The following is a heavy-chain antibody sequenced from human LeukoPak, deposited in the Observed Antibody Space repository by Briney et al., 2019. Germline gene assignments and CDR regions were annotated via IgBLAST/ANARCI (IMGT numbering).Heavy chain of an antibody. CDR2: IRYDGSNK. CDR1: GFTFSSYG. CDR3: AKKYSSSWSDAFDI. V-gene: IGHV3-30*02. D-gene: IGHD6-13*01. Sequence: PGGSLRLSCAASGFTFSSYGMHGVRQAPGKGLEWVAFIRYDGSNKYYADSVKGRFTISRDNSKNTLYLQMNSLRAEDTAVYYCAKKYSSSWSDAFDIWGQGTMVTVSS. J-gene: IGHJ3*02.